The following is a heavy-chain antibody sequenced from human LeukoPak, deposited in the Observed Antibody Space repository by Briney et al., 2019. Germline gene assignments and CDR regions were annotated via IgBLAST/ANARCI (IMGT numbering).Heavy chain of an antibody. Sequence: PSETLSLTCAVSGDSFTSNNWWTWVRQPADLGLEWIGEIYQSGTTHYKPSLKSRITISLDKSKNQFSLRLTSVTAADTAIYYCARQLVPAAGFDPWGRGTLVTVSS. CDR1: GDSFTSNNW. CDR3: ARQLVPAAGFDP. V-gene: IGHV4-4*02. J-gene: IGHJ5*02. CDR2: IYQSGTT. D-gene: IGHD2-2*01.